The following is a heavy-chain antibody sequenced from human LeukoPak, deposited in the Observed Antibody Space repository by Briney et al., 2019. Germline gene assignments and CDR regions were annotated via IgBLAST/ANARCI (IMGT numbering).Heavy chain of an antibody. D-gene: IGHD2/OR15-2a*01. CDR1: GFTFRNYD. J-gene: IGHJ6*03. V-gene: IGHV3-13*01. CDR2: IDTAGDR. Sequence: GGALRLSCAASGFTFRNYDMHWVRQASGKGLEWVSAIDTAGDRSYPVSVKGRFTISRENDKNSLFLQMNNLSAGDAAVYYCARGGSLYDASYYYFLDVWGKGTRVTVSS. CDR3: ARGGSLYDASYYYFLDV.